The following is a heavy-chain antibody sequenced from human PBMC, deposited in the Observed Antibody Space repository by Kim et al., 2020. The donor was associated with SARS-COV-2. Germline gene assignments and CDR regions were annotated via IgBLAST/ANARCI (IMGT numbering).Heavy chain of an antibody. CDR1: GFTFSSYW. V-gene: IGHV3-7*01. CDR2: IKQDGNRK. J-gene: IGHJ3*02. CDR3: ARVGAMYVTGKFALDI. Sequence: GGSLRLSCAASGFTFSSYWMTWVRQAPGKGLEWVSNIKQDGNRKYYADSVKGRFTISRDNAKNTLYLQMDSLRAEDTAVYYCARVGAMYVTGKFALDI. D-gene: IGHD2-21*02.